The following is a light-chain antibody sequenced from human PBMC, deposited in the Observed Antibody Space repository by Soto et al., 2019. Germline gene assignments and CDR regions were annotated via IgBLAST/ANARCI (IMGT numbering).Light chain of an antibody. CDR2: EGS. CDR3: CSYAGSSTPYV. J-gene: IGLJ1*01. Sequence: QSALTQPASVSGSPGQSISISCTGTNSDVGSFNLVSWYQQHPGKAPKLVIYEGSKRPSGVSNRFSGSKSGNTASLTISGLQAEDEADYYCCSYAGSSTPYVFGTGTKVTVL. V-gene: IGLV2-23*01. CDR1: NSDVGSFNL.